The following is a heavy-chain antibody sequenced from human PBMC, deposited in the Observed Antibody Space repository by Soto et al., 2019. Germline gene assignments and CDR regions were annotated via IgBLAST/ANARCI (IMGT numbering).Heavy chain of an antibody. CDR1: GYTFTSYY. J-gene: IGHJ4*02. CDR2: INPSGGST. CDR3: ARGDLYYASSGSTFDY. V-gene: IGHV1-46*01. D-gene: IGHD3-22*01. Sequence: ASVKVSCKASGYTFTSYYMHWVRQAPGQGLEWMGIINPSGGSTSYAQKFQGRVTMTRDTSTSTVYMELSSLRSEDTAVYYCARGDLYYASSGSTFDYWGQGTLVTLSS.